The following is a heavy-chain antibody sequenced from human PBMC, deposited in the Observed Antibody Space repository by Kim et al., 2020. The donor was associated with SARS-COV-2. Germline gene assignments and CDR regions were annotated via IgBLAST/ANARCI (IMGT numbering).Heavy chain of an antibody. CDR2: ISGSGDST. CDR3: AKVRHSSGWYRDRSSFDY. CDR1: GFTFSRYA. J-gene: IGHJ4*02. Sequence: GGSLRLSCAASGFTFSRYAMSWVRQAPGKGLEWVSVISGSGDSTYYADSVKGRFTISRDNSKNILFLQLNSLRAEDTAVYYCAKVRHSSGWYRDRSSFDYWGQGTLVTVSS. V-gene: IGHV3-23*01. D-gene: IGHD6-19*01.